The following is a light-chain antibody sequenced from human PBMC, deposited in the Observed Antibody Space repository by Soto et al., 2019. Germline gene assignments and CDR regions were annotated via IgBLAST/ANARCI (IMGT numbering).Light chain of an antibody. CDR1: QSVSWY. CDR2: GAS. J-gene: IGKJ5*01. Sequence: EIVLTQSPATLSLSPWERATLSCRASQSVSWYLAWYQQKPGQAPRLLIYGASNRATGIPARFSGSGSGTDFTLTISSLEPEDFAVYYCQQRSNWPSITFGQGTRLEIK. CDR3: QQRSNWPSIT. V-gene: IGKV3-11*01.